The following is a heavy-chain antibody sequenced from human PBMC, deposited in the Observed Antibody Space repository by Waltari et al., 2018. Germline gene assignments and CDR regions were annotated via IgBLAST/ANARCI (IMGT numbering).Heavy chain of an antibody. Sequence: DVFLQESGGGLVQPGGSLRLACAASGFTFSNFHMTWVRQTPGKGLEGVACTNKDGSDKDYVESVKGRFTISRDNDENSLFLQMNSLRPDDTAVYYCTTAGDILGRGDRAFWGQGALVTVSS. CDR1: GFTFSNFH. D-gene: IGHD5-12*01. V-gene: IGHV3-7*01. CDR2: TNKDGSDK. CDR3: TTAGDILGRGDRAF. J-gene: IGHJ4*02.